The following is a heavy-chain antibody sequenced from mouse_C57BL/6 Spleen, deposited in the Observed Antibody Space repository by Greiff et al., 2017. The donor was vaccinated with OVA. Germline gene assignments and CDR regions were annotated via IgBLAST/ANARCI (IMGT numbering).Heavy chain of an antibody. CDR3: ARGGYSNLYWYFDV. V-gene: IGHV1-18*01. J-gene: IGHJ1*03. CDR1: GYTFTDYN. Sequence: VQLQQSGPELVKPGASVKIPCKASGYTFTDYNMDWVKQSHGKSLEWIGDINPNNGGTIYNQKFKGKATLTVDKSSSTAYMELRSLTSEDTAVYDCARGGYSNLYWYFDVWGTGTTVTVSS. CDR2: INPNNGGT. D-gene: IGHD2-5*01.